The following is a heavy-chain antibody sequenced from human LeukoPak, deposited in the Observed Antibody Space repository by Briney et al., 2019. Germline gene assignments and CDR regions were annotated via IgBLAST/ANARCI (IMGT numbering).Heavy chain of an antibody. CDR3: ATNSYGQPYNWFDP. J-gene: IGHJ5*02. Sequence: SETLSLTCTVSGGSISSYYWSWIRQPPGKGLEWIGYIYYSGSTNYNPSLKSRVTISVDTSKNQFSLKLSSVTAADTAVYYCATNSYGQPYNWFDPWGQGTLVTVSS. V-gene: IGHV4-59*01. CDR1: GGSISSYY. D-gene: IGHD5-18*01. CDR2: IYYSGST.